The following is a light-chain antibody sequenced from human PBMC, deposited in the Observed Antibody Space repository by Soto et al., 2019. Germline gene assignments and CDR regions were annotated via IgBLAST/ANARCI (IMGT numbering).Light chain of an antibody. CDR2: AAS. J-gene: IGKJ2*02. CDR3: QQSYSSPRT. Sequence: DIQMTQSPSSLSASVGDRVTITCRASQSISSYLNWYQLKPGKAPKLLIYAASSLQSGVPSRFSGSGSGTDFTRTISSLQPEDFGTYYCQQSYSSPRTFGQGTKLEIK. V-gene: IGKV1-39*01. CDR1: QSISSY.